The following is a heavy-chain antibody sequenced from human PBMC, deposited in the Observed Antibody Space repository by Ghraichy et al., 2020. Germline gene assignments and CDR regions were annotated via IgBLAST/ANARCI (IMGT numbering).Heavy chain of an antibody. V-gene: IGHV4-59*01. Sequence: SETLSLTCTVSGGSISSNYWSWIRQPPGKGLEWIGYIYYSGSTNYNPSLKSRVTISVDTSKNQFSLKLSSVTAADTAVYYCARQRAHMATIYYFDYWGQGTLVTVSS. CDR1: GGSISSNY. D-gene: IGHD5-24*01. CDR3: ARQRAHMATIYYFDY. J-gene: IGHJ4*02. CDR2: IYYSGST.